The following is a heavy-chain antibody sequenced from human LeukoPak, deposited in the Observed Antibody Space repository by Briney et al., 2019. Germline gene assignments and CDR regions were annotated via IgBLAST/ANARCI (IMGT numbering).Heavy chain of an antibody. J-gene: IGHJ3*02. CDR2: IIPIFGTA. Sequence: AVKVSCKPSVGSFSSYAISWVRPAPRQGVEWRGGIIPIFGTANYTQKFQGRVTITADKSTSTAYMELSSLRSEDTAVYYCARGWGLQGAFDIWGQGTMVTVSS. V-gene: IGHV1-69*06. CDR1: VGSFSSYA. D-gene: IGHD1-26*01. CDR3: ARGWGLQGAFDI.